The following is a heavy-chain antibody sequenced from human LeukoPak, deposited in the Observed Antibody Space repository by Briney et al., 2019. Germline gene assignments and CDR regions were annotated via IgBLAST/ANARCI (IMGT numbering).Heavy chain of an antibody. CDR1: GASVSSDY. CDR2: IYHSGHT. D-gene: IGHD6-13*01. Sequence: SETLSLTRTVSGASVSSDYWSWIRQSPGKGLEWIGYIYHSGHTMSNPSLKSRVSLSLDTSNNQFSLKLSSVTAADTAVYYCARGVYIAAAQYGYWGQGTLVTVSS. CDR3: ARGVYIAAAQYGY. J-gene: IGHJ4*02. V-gene: IGHV4-59*08.